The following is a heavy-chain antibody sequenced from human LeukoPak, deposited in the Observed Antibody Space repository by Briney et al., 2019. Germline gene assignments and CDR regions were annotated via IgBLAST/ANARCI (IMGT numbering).Heavy chain of an antibody. Sequence: SETLSLTCAVYGGSFSGYYWSWIRQPPGKGLEWIGEVNHSGSTNYNPSLKSRVTISVDTSKNQFSLKLSSVTAADTAVYYCARGRRFDGSGSYYRYWGQGTLVTVSS. J-gene: IGHJ4*02. V-gene: IGHV4-34*01. CDR2: VNHSGST. D-gene: IGHD3-10*01. CDR1: GGSFSGYY. CDR3: ARGRRFDGSGSYYRY.